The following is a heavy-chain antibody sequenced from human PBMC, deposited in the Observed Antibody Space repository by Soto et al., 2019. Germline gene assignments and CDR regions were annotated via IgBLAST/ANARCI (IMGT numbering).Heavy chain of an antibody. Sequence: SETLSLTCAVYGGSFSGYYWSWIRQPPGKGLEWIGEINHSGSTNYNPSLKSRVTISVDTSKNQFSLKLSSVTAADTAVYYCAGGIAAAGGFWFDPWGQGTLVTVSS. D-gene: IGHD6-13*01. J-gene: IGHJ5*02. CDR2: INHSGST. CDR1: GGSFSGYY. CDR3: AGGIAAAGGFWFDP. V-gene: IGHV4-34*01.